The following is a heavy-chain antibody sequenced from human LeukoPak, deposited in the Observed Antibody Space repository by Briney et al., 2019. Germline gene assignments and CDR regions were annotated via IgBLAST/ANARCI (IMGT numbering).Heavy chain of an antibody. J-gene: IGHJ4*02. CDR1: GDSVSNNSAA. V-gene: IGHV6-1*01. Sequence: SQTLSLTCAISGDSVSNNSAAWNWNRQSPSRGLEWLGRTYYRSKWYNDYAVSVKSRITIDPDTSKNQFPLQLNSVTPEDTAVYYCARASVTAAGITTFDYWGQGTLVTVSS. D-gene: IGHD6-13*01. CDR3: ARASVTAAGITTFDY. CDR2: TYYRSKWYN.